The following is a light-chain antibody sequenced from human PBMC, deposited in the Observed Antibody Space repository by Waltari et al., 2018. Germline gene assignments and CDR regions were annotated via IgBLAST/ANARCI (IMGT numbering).Light chain of an antibody. CDR3: QQYSSTPWT. J-gene: IGKJ1*01. CDR2: ATS. CDR1: QGIGNS. V-gene: IGKV1-NL1*01. Sequence: DIQMTQSPSSLSASVGDRVTITCRASQGIGNSLAWYQQKPGKAPNLLLYATSRLQSGVPSMFSGSGSGTDYTLTISSLQPEDCATYYCQQYSSTPWTFGQGAKVEIK.